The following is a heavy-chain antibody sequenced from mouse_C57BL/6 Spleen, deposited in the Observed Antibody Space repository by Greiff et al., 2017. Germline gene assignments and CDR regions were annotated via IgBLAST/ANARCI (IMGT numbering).Heavy chain of an antibody. Sequence: EVKLMESGGGLVQPGGSMKLSCVASGFTFSNYWMNWVRQSPEKGLEWVAQIRLKSDNYATHYAESVKGRFTISRDDSKSSVYLQMNNLRAEDTGIYYCTGSGWYYFDYWGQGTTLTVSS. J-gene: IGHJ2*01. CDR2: IRLKSDNYAT. V-gene: IGHV6-3*01. D-gene: IGHD1-1*02. CDR3: TGSGWYYFDY. CDR1: GFTFSNYW.